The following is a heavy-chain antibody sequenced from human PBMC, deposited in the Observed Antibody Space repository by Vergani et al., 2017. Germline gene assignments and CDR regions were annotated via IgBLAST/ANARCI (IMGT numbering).Heavy chain of an antibody. J-gene: IGHJ2*01. CDR3: VRLPRGPWKFDL. CDR1: GFTFSSYG. Sequence: QVQLVESGGGVVQPGRSLRLSCAASGFTFSSYGMHWVRQAPGKGLEWVAVISYDGSNKYYADSVKGRFTISRDNSKNTLYLQMNSLRAEDTAVYYCVRLPRGPWKFDLWGRGTLITVSS. CDR2: ISYDGSNK. V-gene: IGHV3-30*03.